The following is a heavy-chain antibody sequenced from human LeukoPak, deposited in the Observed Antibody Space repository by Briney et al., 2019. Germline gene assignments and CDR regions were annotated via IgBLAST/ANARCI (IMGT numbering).Heavy chain of an antibody. CDR1: GGSISSSSYY. J-gene: IGHJ3*02. D-gene: IGHD5-24*01. CDR3: ARDWRWLQSGSIFDI. Sequence: SETLSLTCTVSGGSISSSSYYWGWIRQPPGKGLEWIGSIYYSGSTYYNPSLKSRVTISVDTSKNQFSLKLSSVTAADTAVYYCARDWRWLQSGSIFDIWGQGTMVTVSS. CDR2: IYYSGST. V-gene: IGHV4-39*07.